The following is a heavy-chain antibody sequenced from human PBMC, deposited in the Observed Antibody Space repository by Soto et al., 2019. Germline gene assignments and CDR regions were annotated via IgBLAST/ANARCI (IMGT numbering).Heavy chain of an antibody. D-gene: IGHD4-17*01. J-gene: IGHJ4*02. CDR2: INAGNGNT. V-gene: IGHV1-3*01. CDR3: ARLYGDYTYYFDY. Sequence: QVPLVQSGAEVKKPGASVKVSCKASGYTFTSYAMHWVRQAPGQRLEWMGWINAGNGNTKYSQKFQGRVTITRDTSASTAYMELSSLRSEDTAVYYCARLYGDYTYYFDYWGQGTLVTVSS. CDR1: GYTFTSYA.